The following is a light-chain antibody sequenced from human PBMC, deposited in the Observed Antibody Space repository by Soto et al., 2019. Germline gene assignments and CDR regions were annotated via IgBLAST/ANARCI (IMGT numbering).Light chain of an antibody. CDR2: YAS. Sequence: VVLTQSPATLSVSPGETVTLSCRASHNIRNNLAWYQHKPRQAPRLLVSYASSGATGVPGRFGGSVSGTGFALTISSLQSEASAVDDCQHCYNWRVTFGGGTKV. CDR3: QHCYNWRVT. J-gene: IGKJ4*01. V-gene: IGKV3-15*01. CDR1: HNIRNN.